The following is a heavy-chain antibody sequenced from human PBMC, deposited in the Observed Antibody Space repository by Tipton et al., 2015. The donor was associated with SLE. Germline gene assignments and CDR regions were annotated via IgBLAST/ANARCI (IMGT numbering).Heavy chain of an antibody. D-gene: IGHD2-2*01. CDR2: INHSGST. CDR3: ARGGGGSQPFDY. J-gene: IGHJ4*02. V-gene: IGHV4-34*01. Sequence: TLSLTCAVYGGSFSGYYWSWIRQPPGKGLEWIGEINHSGSTNYNPSLKSRVTISVDTSKNQFSLKLSSVTAADTAVYYCARGGGGSQPFDYWGQGTLVTVSS. CDR1: GGSFSGYY.